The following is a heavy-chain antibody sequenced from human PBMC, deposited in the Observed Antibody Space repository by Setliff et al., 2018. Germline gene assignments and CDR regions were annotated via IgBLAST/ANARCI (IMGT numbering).Heavy chain of an antibody. D-gene: IGHD6-19*01. J-gene: IGHJ6*03. Sequence: ETLSLTCTVSGAPVRSHYWSWIRQSPEKGLEWIGFIFYSGDTKSNPSFKSRVTISIDTSKNQFSLKMSSVTAADTAVYYCARGPSGWSSATSRYYFYMDVWGKGTTVTVSS. CDR1: GAPVRSHY. V-gene: IGHV4-59*08. CDR2: IFYSGDT. CDR3: ARGPSGWSSATSRYYFYMDV.